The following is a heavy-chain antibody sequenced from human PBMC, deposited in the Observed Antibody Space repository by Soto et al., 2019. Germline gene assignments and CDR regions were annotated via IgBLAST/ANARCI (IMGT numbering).Heavy chain of an antibody. Sequence: SETLSLTCAVSGGSISSGGYSWSWIRQPPGKGLEWIGYIYHSGSTYYNPSLKSRVTISVDRSKNQFSLKLSSVTAADTAVYYCARATIFGPDNNWFDPWGQGTLVTV. CDR3: ARATIFGPDNNWFDP. CDR1: GGSISSGGYS. CDR2: IYHSGST. D-gene: IGHD3-3*01. J-gene: IGHJ5*02. V-gene: IGHV4-30-2*01.